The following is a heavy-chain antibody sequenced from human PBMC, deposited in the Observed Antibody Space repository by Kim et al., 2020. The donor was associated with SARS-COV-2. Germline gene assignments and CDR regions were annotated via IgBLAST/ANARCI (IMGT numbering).Heavy chain of an antibody. D-gene: IGHD2-15*01. V-gene: IGHV3-33*06. CDR3: AKERTRGGNYFDY. Sequence: YADSVRGRFTISRDNSKSTLYLQMNSLRAEDTAVYYCAKERTRGGNYFDYWGQGTLVTVPS. J-gene: IGHJ4*02.